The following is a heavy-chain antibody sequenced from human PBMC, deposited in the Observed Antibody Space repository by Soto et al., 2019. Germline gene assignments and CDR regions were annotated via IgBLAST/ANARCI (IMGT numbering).Heavy chain of an antibody. V-gene: IGHV1-18*04. CDR2: ISAYNGNT. CDR3: ARDRGLGYYDFWSGYYTYFDY. J-gene: IGHJ4*02. D-gene: IGHD3-3*01. CDR1: GYTFTSCG. Sequence: ASVKVSCKASGYTFTSCGISWVRQAPGQGLEWMGWISAYNGNTNYAQKLQGRVTMTTDTSTSTAYMELRSLRSDDTAVYYCARDRGLGYYDFWSGYYTYFDYWGQGTLVTVSS.